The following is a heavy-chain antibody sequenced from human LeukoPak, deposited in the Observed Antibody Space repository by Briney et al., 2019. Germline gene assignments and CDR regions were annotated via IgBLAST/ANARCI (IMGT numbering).Heavy chain of an antibody. CDR3: LRGAYGDVFDY. D-gene: IGHD4-17*01. J-gene: IGHJ4*02. V-gene: IGHV1-18*01. CDR1: GYNFTSYG. CDR2: ININKGTT. Sequence: GASVKVSCKASGYNFTSYGITWVRQAPGQGLEWMGWININKGTTNYAQKLQGRVTMTKDTSTNTAYMDLTSLRSDDTAMYYWLRGAYGDVFDYWGQGTLVTVSS.